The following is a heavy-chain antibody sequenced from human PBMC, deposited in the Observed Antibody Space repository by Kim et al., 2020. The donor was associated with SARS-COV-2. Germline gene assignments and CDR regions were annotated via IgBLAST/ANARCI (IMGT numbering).Heavy chain of an antibody. CDR3: ARSGGAYYDTNDLNAFDI. CDR1: GGTLTSHA. J-gene: IGHJ3*02. D-gene: IGHD3-22*01. CDR2: IVPIFDTA. V-gene: IGHV1-69*13. Sequence: SVKVSCKASGGTLTSHAISWVRQAPGQGLEWMGGIVPIFDTAMYAQKFQGRVTITADESTSTAYMQLSSLRSDDTAVYYCARSGGAYYDTNDLNAFDIWGQGTMVTVSS.